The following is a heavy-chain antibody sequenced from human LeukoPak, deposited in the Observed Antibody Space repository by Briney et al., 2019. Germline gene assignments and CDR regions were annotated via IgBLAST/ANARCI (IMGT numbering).Heavy chain of an antibody. V-gene: IGHV3-48*01. D-gene: IGHD3-3*01. CDR3: ARGPLRFLEWHLGGGDY. J-gene: IGHJ4*02. CDR2: ISSSSSTI. CDR1: GFTFSSYS. Sequence: PGGSLRLSCAASGFTFSSYSMNWVRQAPGKGLEWVSYISSSSSTIYYADSVKGRFTISRDNAKNSLYLQMNSLRSDDTAVYYCARGPLRFLEWHLGGGDYWGQGTLVTVSS.